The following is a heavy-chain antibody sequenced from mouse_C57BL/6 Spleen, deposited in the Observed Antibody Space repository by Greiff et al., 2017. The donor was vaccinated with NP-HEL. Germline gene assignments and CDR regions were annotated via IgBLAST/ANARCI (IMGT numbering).Heavy chain of an antibody. CDR2: IYPGDGDT. J-gene: IGHJ3*01. Sequence: QVQLQQSGAELVKPGASVKISCKASGYAFSSYWMNWVKQRPGKGLEWIGQIYPGDGDTNYNGKFKGKATLTADKSSSTAYMQLSSLTSEDSAVYFCARSRYDYDWGFAYWGQGTLVTVSA. CDR3: ARSRYDYDWGFAY. V-gene: IGHV1-80*01. CDR1: GYAFSSYW. D-gene: IGHD2-4*01.